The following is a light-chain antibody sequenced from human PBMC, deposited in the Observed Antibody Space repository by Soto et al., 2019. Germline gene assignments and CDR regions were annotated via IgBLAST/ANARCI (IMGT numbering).Light chain of an antibody. CDR2: GAS. J-gene: IGKJ5*01. CDR1: QSVSSSY. V-gene: IGKV3-20*01. CDR3: QQYDSSPIT. Sequence: EIVLTQSSGTLSLSPGERATLSCRASQSVSSSYLAWYQQKPGQAPRLLIYGASSRATGIPDRFSGSGSGTDFNLTISRLEPEDFAVYYCQQYDSSPITFGQGTRLEIK.